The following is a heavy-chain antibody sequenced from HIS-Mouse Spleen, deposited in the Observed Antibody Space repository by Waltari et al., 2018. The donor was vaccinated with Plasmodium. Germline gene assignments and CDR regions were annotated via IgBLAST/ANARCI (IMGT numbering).Heavy chain of an antibody. J-gene: IGHJ4*02. V-gene: IGHV4-34*01. Sequence: QVQLQQWGAGLLKPSETLSLTCAVYGGSFSGYYWGWFRQPPGKGLEWIGEINHSGSTNYNPSLKSRVTISVDTSKNQFSLKLSSVTAADTAVYYCARGPGYSSGWTFDYWGQGTLVTVSS. CDR3: ARGPGYSSGWTFDY. CDR1: GGSFSGYY. D-gene: IGHD6-19*01. CDR2: INHSGST.